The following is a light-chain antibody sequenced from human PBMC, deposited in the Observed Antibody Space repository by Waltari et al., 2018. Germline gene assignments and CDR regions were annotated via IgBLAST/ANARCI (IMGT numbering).Light chain of an antibody. CDR1: QSIPTN. CDR2: DAS. V-gene: IGKV3-15*01. CDR3: QQYNRWPPIT. Sequence: EVVMTQSPATLSVSPGERASLSCRASQSIPTNLAWYQQKPGQPPRLLVYDASTRAPSIPARFKGSGSGTEFTLTISSLQSEDSAVYYCQQYNRWPPITFGQGTRLEI. J-gene: IGKJ5*01.